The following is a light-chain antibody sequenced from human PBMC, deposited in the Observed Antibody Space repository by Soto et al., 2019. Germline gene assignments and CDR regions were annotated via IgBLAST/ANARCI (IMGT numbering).Light chain of an antibody. CDR1: QSVSSE. V-gene: IGKV3-15*01. J-gene: IGKJ2*01. Sequence: EIVMTQSPATLSVSPGERATLSCRASQSVSSELAWYQQKPGQPPRRLLYSASTRATGGPARFTGSGSGSEFTLTISGLQSEDFAVYYCQQGHNWPLTFGQGTRLEI. CDR2: SAS. CDR3: QQGHNWPLT.